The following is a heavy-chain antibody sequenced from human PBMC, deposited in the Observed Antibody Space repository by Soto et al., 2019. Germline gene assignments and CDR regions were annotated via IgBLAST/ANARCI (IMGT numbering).Heavy chain of an antibody. CDR2: ISYDGSNK. J-gene: IGHJ3*01. V-gene: IGHV3-30-3*01. CDR1: GFTFSSKA. CDR3: TREGHSGSYLNDAFDV. Sequence: PGGSLRLSCAASGFTFSSKAMHWVRPAPGQGLEWVAVISYDGSNKYYADSVKGRFTISRDNSKNTLYLQMNSLRVEDSSVYYCTREGHSGSYLNDAFDVWGQGTMVTV. D-gene: IGHD1-26*01.